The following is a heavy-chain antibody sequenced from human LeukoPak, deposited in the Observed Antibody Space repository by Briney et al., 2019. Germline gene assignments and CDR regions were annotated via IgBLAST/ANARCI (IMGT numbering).Heavy chain of an antibody. Sequence: GGSLRLSCAASGFTFNICTMNWVRQVPGKGLEWVSSISSSSTYVYYADSLKGRFTISRDNGKHSLYLQMNSLRAEDTAVYCCAVQRVHHGFDIWGQGTMVTVSS. V-gene: IGHV3-21*01. D-gene: IGHD1-1*01. J-gene: IGHJ3*02. CDR1: GFTFNICT. CDR2: ISSSSTYV. CDR3: AVQRVHHGFDI.